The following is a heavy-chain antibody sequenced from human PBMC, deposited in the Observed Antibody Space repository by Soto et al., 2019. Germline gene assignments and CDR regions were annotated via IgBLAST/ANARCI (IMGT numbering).Heavy chain of an antibody. Sequence: HGESLKISCKGSGYSFTSYWISWVRQMPGKGLEWMGRIDPSDSYTNYSPSFQGHVTISADKSISTAYLQWSSLKASDTAMYYCARHNHWAHCSSTSCSPRGYYFYYYGMDVWGQGTTVIVSS. CDR2: IDPSDSYT. D-gene: IGHD2-2*01. CDR1: GYSFTSYW. CDR3: ARHNHWAHCSSTSCSPRGYYFYYYGMDV. V-gene: IGHV5-10-1*01. J-gene: IGHJ6*02.